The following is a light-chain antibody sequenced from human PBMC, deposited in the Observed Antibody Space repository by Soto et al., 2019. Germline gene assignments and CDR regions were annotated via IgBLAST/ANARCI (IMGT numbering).Light chain of an antibody. CDR3: QQRSNWPLVT. CDR1: QSVSSY. CDR2: DAS. V-gene: IGKV3-11*01. Sequence: EIVLTQSPATLSLSPGERATLSCRASQSVSSYLAWYQQKPGQPPRLLIYDASNRAPGIPARFSGSGSGTDFTLTISSLEPEDFAVYYCQQRSNWPLVTFGPGTKVDIK. J-gene: IGKJ3*01.